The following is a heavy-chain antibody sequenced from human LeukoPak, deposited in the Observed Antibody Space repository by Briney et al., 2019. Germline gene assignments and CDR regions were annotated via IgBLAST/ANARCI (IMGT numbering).Heavy chain of an antibody. CDR3: ARRGEDGFGYRY. CDR2: INTDGSDT. CDR1: GSTFSNYW. Sequence: GGSLRLSCVVSGSTFSNYWMHWVRQAPGKGLVWVSRINTDGSDTSYVESVRGRFTVSRDNAKNTLYLQVNSLKSEDTAVYYCARRGEDGFGYRYWGQGTLVTVSS. V-gene: IGHV3-74*01. J-gene: IGHJ4*02. D-gene: IGHD5-12*01.